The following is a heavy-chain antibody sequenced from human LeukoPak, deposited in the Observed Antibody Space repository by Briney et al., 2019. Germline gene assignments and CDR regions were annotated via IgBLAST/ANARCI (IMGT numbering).Heavy chain of an antibody. V-gene: IGHV3-15*01. Sequence: GGSLRLSCAASGFTLSNAWMSWVRQAPGKGLEWVGRIKSKTDGGTTDYAAPVKGRFTISRDDSKNTLYLQMNSLKTEDTAVYYCTSCSGYYCNYFDYWGQGTLVTVSS. CDR1: GFTLSNAW. CDR2: IKSKTDGGTT. J-gene: IGHJ4*02. D-gene: IGHD3-22*01. CDR3: TSCSGYYCNYFDY.